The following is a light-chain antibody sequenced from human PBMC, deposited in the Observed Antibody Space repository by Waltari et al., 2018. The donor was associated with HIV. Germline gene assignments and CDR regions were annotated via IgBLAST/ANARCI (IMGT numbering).Light chain of an antibody. Sequence: SYKLTQPPSVSVSPGQTASITCSGDQLGDKYACWYQQKPGQSPLLVIYQDKKRPSGIPERFSGSNSGNTATLTISGTQAMDEADYYCQAWDSNTVIFGGGTKLTVL. CDR3: QAWDSNTVI. CDR2: QDK. CDR1: QLGDKY. J-gene: IGLJ2*01. V-gene: IGLV3-1*01.